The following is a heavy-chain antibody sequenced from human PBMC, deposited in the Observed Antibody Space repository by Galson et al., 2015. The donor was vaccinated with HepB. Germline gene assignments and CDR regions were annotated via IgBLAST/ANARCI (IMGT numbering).Heavy chain of an antibody. CDR2: VKYDGSAK. J-gene: IGHJ6*02. D-gene: IGHD2-21*01. CDR3: ARDVVPRGIHYVGMDG. V-gene: IGHV3-7*01. Sequence: SLRLSCAASEFTFSDYRMSWVRQAPGKGLEWVAQVKYDGSAKYYVDSAKGRFTISRDNAKDSLYLQMNSLRAEDTAVYYCARDVVPRGIHYVGMDGWGQGTTVTVS. CDR1: EFTFSDYR.